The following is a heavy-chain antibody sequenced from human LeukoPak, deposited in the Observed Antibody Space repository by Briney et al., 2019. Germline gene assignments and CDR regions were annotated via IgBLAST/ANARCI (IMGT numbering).Heavy chain of an antibody. CDR2: ISRSGRTI. V-gene: IGHV3-11*04. CDR1: GFTFSDYY. Sequence: GGSLRLSCAASGFTFSDYYMSWIRQAPGKGLEWLSCISRSGRTIYYADSVKGRFTISRDNAKNSLYLQMSSLRVEDTAVYYCARWRGGMGLLNPPYFDYWGQGTLVTVSS. J-gene: IGHJ4*02. CDR3: ARWRGGMGLLNPPYFDY. D-gene: IGHD3-3*01.